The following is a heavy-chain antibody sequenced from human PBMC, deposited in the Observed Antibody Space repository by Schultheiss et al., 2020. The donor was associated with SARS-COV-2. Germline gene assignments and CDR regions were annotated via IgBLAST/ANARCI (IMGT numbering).Heavy chain of an antibody. J-gene: IGHJ5*02. V-gene: IGHV3-21*01. CDR3: ARAGEMATISNCWFDP. Sequence: GESLKISCAASGFTFSSYSMNWVRQAPGKGLEWVSSISSSSSYIYYADSVKGRFTISRDNAKNSLYLQMNSLRAEDTAVYYCARAGEMATISNCWFDPWGQGTLVTVSS. CDR2: ISSSSSYI. D-gene: IGHD5-24*01. CDR1: GFTFSSYS.